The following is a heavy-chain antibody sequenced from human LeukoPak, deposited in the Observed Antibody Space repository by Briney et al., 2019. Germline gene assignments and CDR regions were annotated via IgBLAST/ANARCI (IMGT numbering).Heavy chain of an antibody. CDR3: ARDPPIRGITGTPNVYYGMDV. Sequence: SVKVSCKASGGTFSSYAISWVRQAPGQGLEGMGGSIPIFGIANYAQKFHGGVTITADKSTSTAYMELSSLRSEDTAVYYCARDPPIRGITGTPNVYYGMDVWGQGTTVTVSS. J-gene: IGHJ6*02. CDR2: SIPIFGIA. D-gene: IGHD1-7*01. V-gene: IGHV1-69*10. CDR1: GGTFSSYA.